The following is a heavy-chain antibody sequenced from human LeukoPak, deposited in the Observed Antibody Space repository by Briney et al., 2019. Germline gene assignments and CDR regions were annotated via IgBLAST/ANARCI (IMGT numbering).Heavy chain of an antibody. CDR3: AILETGQGGEFDS. CDR2: ITGTSNYR. V-gene: IGHV3-21*01. D-gene: IGHD3-3*01. Sequence: GGSLRLSCAASGFNFRSFIMNWVRQAPGKGLEWVSSITGTSNYRYYSVSVKGRFTISRDNARNSLYLQMNGLRVEDTAVYFCAILETGQGGEFDSWGQGTLVTVSS. J-gene: IGHJ4*02. CDR1: GFNFRSFI.